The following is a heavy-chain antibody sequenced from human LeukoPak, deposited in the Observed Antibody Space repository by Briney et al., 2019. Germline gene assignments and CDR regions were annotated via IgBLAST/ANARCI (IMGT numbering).Heavy chain of an antibody. J-gene: IGHJ4*02. D-gene: IGHD3-10*01. V-gene: IGHV3-30-3*01. Sequence: PGGSLRLSCAASGFTFSSYAMHWVRQAPGKGLEWVTVISYDGTNKYYADSVKGRFTISRDSSKNTLYVQMNSLRAEDMALYYCAKGDEDMVRGVIDYWGQGTLVTVSS. CDR1: GFTFSSYA. CDR3: AKGDEDMVRGVIDY. CDR2: ISYDGTNK.